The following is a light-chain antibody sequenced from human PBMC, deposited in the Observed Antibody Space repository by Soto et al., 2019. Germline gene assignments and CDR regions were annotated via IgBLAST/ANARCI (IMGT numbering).Light chain of an antibody. CDR1: RSDVGGYKH. CDR2: DVS. CDR3: SSYTSVNLYV. Sequence: QSVLTQPASVSGSPGQSISISCTGTRSDVGGYKHVSWYQQHPGKVPRLIIFDVSSRPSGVSHRFSGSKSGDTASLTISGLQAEDEADYYCSSYTSVNLYVFGIGTKVTVL. V-gene: IGLV2-14*03. J-gene: IGLJ1*01.